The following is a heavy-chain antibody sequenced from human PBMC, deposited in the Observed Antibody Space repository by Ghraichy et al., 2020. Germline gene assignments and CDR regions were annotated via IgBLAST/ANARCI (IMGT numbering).Heavy chain of an antibody. D-gene: IGHD5-18*01. J-gene: IGHJ6*02. Sequence: GGSLRLSCSASGFTVSDNYVSWVRQSPGKGLEWFSDIYNGGTTYYADSVKGRFNISRDNSKNKLSLQMNSLRAEDTAVYFCAKVDSCTGYRYGWVAVLRKNLDGSDAWGQGTTVTVSS. CDR1: GFTVSDNY. CDR2: IYNGGTT. V-gene: IGHV3-66*01. CDR3: AKVDSCTGYRYGWVAVLRKNLDGSDA.